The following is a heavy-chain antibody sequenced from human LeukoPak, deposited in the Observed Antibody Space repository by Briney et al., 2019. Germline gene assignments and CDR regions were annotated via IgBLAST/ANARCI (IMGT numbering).Heavy chain of an antibody. CDR3: AKEAGGRPNWFDP. D-gene: IGHD3-16*01. J-gene: IGHJ5*02. V-gene: IGHV3-30*18. CDR1: GFTFSSYG. CDR2: ISYDGSNK. Sequence: PGRSLRLSCAASGFTFSSYGMHCVRQAPGKGLEWVAVISYDGSNKYYADSVKGRFTISRDNSKNTLYLQVNSLRAEDTAVYHCAKEAGGRPNWFDPWGQGTLVTVSS.